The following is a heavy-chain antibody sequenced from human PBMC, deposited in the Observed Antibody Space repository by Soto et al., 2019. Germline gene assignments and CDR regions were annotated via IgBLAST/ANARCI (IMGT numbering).Heavy chain of an antibody. Sequence: QVQLIQSGAEVKKPGSSVKVSCKASGDTFSSYTISWVRQAPGQGLEWMGRIIPVLVITNYARKLVGRVTMTADNSTSIVYMQLCSLGSEDTAIDDCGIASYDDRYLYYGMDVWGQGTRVTVSS. CDR2: IIPVLVIT. J-gene: IGHJ6*02. D-gene: IGHD3-16*01. CDR3: GIASYDDRYLYYGMDV. CDR1: GDTFSSYT. V-gene: IGHV1-69*02.